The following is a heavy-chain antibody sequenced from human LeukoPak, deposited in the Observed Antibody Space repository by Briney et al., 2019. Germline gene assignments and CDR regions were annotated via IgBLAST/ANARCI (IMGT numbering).Heavy chain of an antibody. D-gene: IGHD3-22*01. V-gene: IGHV1-2*03. CDR2: INPNSGGT. CDR3: ARFPVDYYDSSGYYYFFDY. CDR1: GYTFTGYY. J-gene: IGHJ4*02. Sequence: LVASVKVSCKASGYTFTGYYMHWVRQAPGQGLEWMGWINPNSGGTNYAQKFQGRVTMTRDTSISTAYMELSRLRSDDTAVYYCARFPVDYYDSSGYYYFFDYWGQGTLVTVSS.